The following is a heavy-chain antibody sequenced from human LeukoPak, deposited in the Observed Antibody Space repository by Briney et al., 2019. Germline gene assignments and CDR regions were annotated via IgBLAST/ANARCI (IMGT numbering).Heavy chain of an antibody. V-gene: IGHV4-31*03. Sequence: SETLSLTCTVSGGSISSGGYYWSWIRQHPGKGLEWIGYIYYSGSTYYNPSLKSRVTISVDTSKNQFSLKLSSVTAADTAVYYCARSQEEYSGSYWGPDPFDIWGQGTMVTVSS. J-gene: IGHJ3*02. CDR3: ARSQEEYSGSYWGPDPFDI. CDR1: GGSISSGGYY. D-gene: IGHD1-26*01. CDR2: IYYSGST.